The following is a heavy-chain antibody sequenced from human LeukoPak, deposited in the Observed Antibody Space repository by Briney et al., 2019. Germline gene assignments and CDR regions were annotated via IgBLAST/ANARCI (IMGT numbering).Heavy chain of an antibody. D-gene: IGHD3-3*01. CDR2: ISSSSSYI. Sequence: GGSLRLSCAASGFTFSSYSMNWVRQAPGKGLEWVSSISSSSSYIYYADSVKGRFTISRDNAKNSLYLQMNSLRAKDTAVYYCARESAFWSGYGGYWGQGTLVTVSS. V-gene: IGHV3-21*01. CDR1: GFTFSSYS. J-gene: IGHJ4*02. CDR3: ARESAFWSGYGGY.